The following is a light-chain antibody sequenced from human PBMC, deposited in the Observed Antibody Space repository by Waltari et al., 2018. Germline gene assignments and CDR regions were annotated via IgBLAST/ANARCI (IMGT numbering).Light chain of an antibody. CDR2: TAS. CDR1: QDITRW. J-gene: IGKJ1*01. Sequence: DIQLTQSPSSVSASVGAKVPITCRASQDITRWLAWYQQRPGKAPNLLINTASNLQTGVPSRFSGGGSGTDFTLTISSLQPEDFATYYCQQAHSLPLTFGQGTKVEI. V-gene: IGKV1-12*01. CDR3: QQAHSLPLT.